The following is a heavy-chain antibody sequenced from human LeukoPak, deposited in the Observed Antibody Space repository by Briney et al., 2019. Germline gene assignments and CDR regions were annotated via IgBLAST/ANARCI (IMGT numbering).Heavy chain of an antibody. CDR3: ARARIAVAGFDY. CDR1: GYTFTSYG. Sequence: ASVKVSCKASGYTFTSYGISWVRQAPGQGLEWMGWISAYNGNTNYAQKFQGRVTITADESTSTAYMELSSLRSEDTAVYYCARARIAVAGFDYWGQGTLVTVSS. J-gene: IGHJ4*02. CDR2: ISAYNGNT. V-gene: IGHV1-18*01. D-gene: IGHD6-19*01.